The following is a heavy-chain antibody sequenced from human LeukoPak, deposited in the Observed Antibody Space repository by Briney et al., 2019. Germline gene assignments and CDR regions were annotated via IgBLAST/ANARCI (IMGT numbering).Heavy chain of an antibody. CDR1: GGSISSSSYY. J-gene: IGHJ4*02. Sequence: PSGTLTLICTVSGGSISSSSYYWGWIRQPPGKGLEWIGSIYYSGSTYYNPSLKRRVTITVDTSKNQFSLKLSSVTAADTAVYYCARGDYWGQGTLVTVSS. CDR2: IYYSGST. CDR3: ARGDY. V-gene: IGHV4-39*07.